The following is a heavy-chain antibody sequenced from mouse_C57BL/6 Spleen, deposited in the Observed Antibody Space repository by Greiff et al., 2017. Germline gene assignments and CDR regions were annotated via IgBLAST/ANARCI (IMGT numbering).Heavy chain of an antibody. D-gene: IGHD2-5*01. V-gene: IGHV2-2*01. J-gene: IGHJ2*01. Sequence: VKVVESGPGLVQPSQSLSITCTVSGFSLTSYGVHWVRQSPGKGLEWLGVIWSGGSTDYNAAFISRLSISKDNSKSQVFFKMNSLQADDTAIYYCARNSPRAYYSNYYFDYWGQGTTLTVSS. CDR3: ARNSPRAYYSNYYFDY. CDR2: IWSGGST. CDR1: GFSLTSYG.